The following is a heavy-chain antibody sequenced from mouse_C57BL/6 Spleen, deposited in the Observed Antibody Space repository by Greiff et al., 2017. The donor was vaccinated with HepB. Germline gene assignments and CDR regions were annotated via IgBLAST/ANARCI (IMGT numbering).Heavy chain of an antibody. Sequence: VKLQQSGPELVKPGASVKISCKASGYAFSSSWMNWVKQRPGKGLEWIGRIYPGDGDTNYNGKFKGKATLTADKSSSAAYMQLSSLTSEDSAVYVCARRERRLTGYYAMDYWGQGTSVTVSS. J-gene: IGHJ4*01. CDR2: IYPGDGDT. CDR1: GYAFSSSW. D-gene: IGHD3-2*02. V-gene: IGHV1-82*01. CDR3: ARRERRLTGYYAMDY.